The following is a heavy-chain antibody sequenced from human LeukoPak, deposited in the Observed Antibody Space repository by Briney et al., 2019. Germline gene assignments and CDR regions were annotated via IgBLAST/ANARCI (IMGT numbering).Heavy chain of an antibody. CDR1: GGSISSYY. CDR2: IYYSGST. Sequence: SETLSLTCTVSGGSISSYYWSWIRQPPGKGLEWIGYIYYSGSTYYNPSLKSRVTISVDTSKNQFSLKLSSVTAADTAVYYCARDGRWELLNWFDPWGQGTLVTVSS. CDR3: ARDGRWELLNWFDP. D-gene: IGHD1-26*01. V-gene: IGHV4-59*12. J-gene: IGHJ5*02.